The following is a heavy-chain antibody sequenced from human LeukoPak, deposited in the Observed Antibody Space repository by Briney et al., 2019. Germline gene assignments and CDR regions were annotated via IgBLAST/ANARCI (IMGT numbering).Heavy chain of an antibody. CDR3: TRSTYYYDSSGYYLDY. CDR1: GFTFGDFA. J-gene: IGHJ4*02. CDR2: IRSKAYGGTT. V-gene: IGHV3-49*04. D-gene: IGHD3-22*01. Sequence: GGSLRLSCTASGFTFGDFAMSWVRQAPGKGLEWVGFIRSKAYGGTTEYAASVKGRFTISRDDSKSIAYLQMNSLKTEDTAVYYCTRSTYYYDSSGYYLDYWGQGTLVTVSS.